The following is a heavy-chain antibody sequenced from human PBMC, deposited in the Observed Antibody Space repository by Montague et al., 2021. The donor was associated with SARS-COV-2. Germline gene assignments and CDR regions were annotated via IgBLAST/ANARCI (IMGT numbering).Heavy chain of an antibody. CDR3: ARDGKWLRSGSKPDYYYYYGMDV. V-gene: IGHV3-30*03. CDR2: ISDDGSKK. J-gene: IGHJ6*02. Sequence: SLRLSCAASGFTFGSYWMSWVRQAPGKGLEWVAVISDDGSKKYXXXSXXXRFXISRDNSKNTLYLQLHSLRAEDTAVYYCARDGKWLRSGSKPDYYYYYGMDVWGQGTTVTVSS. D-gene: IGHD5-12*01. CDR1: GFTFGSYW.